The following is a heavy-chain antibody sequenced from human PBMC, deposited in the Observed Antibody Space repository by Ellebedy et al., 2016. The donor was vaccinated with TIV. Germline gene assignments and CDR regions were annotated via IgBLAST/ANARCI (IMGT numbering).Heavy chain of an antibody. J-gene: IGHJ4*02. Sequence: PGGSLRLSCAASGFTFSSYAMHWVRQAPGKGLEWVAVISYDGSNKYYADSVKGRFTISRDNSKNTLYLQMNSLRAEETAVYYCARDACSGGSCYSDTFDYWGQGTLVTVSS. CDR2: ISYDGSNK. CDR1: GFTFSSYA. V-gene: IGHV3-30-3*01. D-gene: IGHD2-15*01. CDR3: ARDACSGGSCYSDTFDY.